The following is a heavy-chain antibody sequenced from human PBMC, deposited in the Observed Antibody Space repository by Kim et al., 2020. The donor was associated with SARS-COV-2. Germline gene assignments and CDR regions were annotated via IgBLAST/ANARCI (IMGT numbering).Heavy chain of an antibody. Sequence: SETLSLTCTVSGGSISSGGYYWSWIRQHPGKGLEWIGYIYYSGSTYYNPSLKSRVTISVDTSKNQFSLKLSSVTAADTAVYYCARDVVRGVFDYWGQGTLVTVSS. J-gene: IGHJ4*02. CDR3: ARDVVRGVFDY. CDR2: IYYSGST. CDR1: GGSISSGGYY. D-gene: IGHD3-10*01. V-gene: IGHV4-31*03.